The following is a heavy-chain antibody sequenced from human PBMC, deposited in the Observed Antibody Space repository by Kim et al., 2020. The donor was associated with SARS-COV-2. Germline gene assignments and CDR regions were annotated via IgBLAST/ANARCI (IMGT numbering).Heavy chain of an antibody. D-gene: IGHD3-22*01. J-gene: IGHJ4*02. Sequence: GGSLRLSCAASGFTFSSYAMSWVRQAPGKGLEWVSAISGSGGSTYYADSVKGRFTISRDNSKNTLYLQMNSLRAEDTAVYYCAKVGSGYAYYYDSSGYGYWGQGTLVTVSS. CDR3: AKVGSGYAYYYDSSGYGY. CDR2: ISGSGGST. V-gene: IGHV3-23*01. CDR1: GFTFSSYA.